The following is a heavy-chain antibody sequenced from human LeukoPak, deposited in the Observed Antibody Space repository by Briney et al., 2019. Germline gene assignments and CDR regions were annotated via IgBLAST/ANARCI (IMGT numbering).Heavy chain of an antibody. J-gene: IGHJ3*02. CDR1: GFSISTGYY. D-gene: IGHD2-2*01. V-gene: IGHV4-38-2*01. CDR2: MYRSGST. CDR3: VSQVVPAAIPDAFDI. Sequence: SETLSLTCAVSGFSISTGYYWGWIRPPPGKGLEWIGSMYRSGSTYYNPSLKSRMTISLDTSKNQFSLKLNSVTAADTALYYCVSQVVPAAIPDAFDIWGRGTMVSVSS.